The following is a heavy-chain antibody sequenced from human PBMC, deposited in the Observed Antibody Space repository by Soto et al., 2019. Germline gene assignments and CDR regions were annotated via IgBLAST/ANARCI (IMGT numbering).Heavy chain of an antibody. Sequence: GGSLIRSCAASGFTFSSYGMHWVRQAPGKGLEWVAVISYDGSNKYYADSVKGRFTISRDNSKNTLYLQMNSLRAEDTAVYYCAKDSGDNWNWFDPWGQGTLVTVSS. CDR2: ISYDGSNK. V-gene: IGHV3-30*18. D-gene: IGHD1-20*01. CDR3: AKDSGDNWNWFDP. CDR1: GFTFSSYG. J-gene: IGHJ5*02.